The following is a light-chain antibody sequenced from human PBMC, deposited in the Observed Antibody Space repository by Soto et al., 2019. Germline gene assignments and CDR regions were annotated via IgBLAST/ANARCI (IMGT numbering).Light chain of an antibody. J-gene: IGKJ5*01. CDR3: QQYIRYPIT. V-gene: IGKV1-5*01. Sequence: DIQMTQSPSTLSPSVGDRVTITCRASQSINTWLAWYQQKPGKAPNLLIYDASSLGSGVPSRFSGSGSGTEFTLTISSLQPDDFATYYCQQYIRYPITFGQGTRLDIK. CDR2: DAS. CDR1: QSINTW.